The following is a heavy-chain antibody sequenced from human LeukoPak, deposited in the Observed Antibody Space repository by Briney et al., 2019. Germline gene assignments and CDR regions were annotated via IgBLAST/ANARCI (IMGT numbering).Heavy chain of an antibody. V-gene: IGHV7-4-1*02. J-gene: IGHJ6*03. D-gene: IGHD6-13*01. CDR3: ARGGYSSSWYQFVLDLVYYYYMDV. CDR2: INTNTGNP. Sequence: ASVKVSCKASGYTFTSYAMNWVRQAPGQGLEWMGRINTNTGNPTYAQGFTGRFAFSLDTSVSTAYLQISSLKAEDTAVYYCARGGYSSSWYQFVLDLVYYYYMDVWGKGTTVTVSS. CDR1: GYTFTSYA.